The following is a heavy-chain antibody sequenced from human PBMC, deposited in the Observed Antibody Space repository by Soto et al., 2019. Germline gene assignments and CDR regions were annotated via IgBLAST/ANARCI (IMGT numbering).Heavy chain of an antibody. CDR2: ITNSGGST. V-gene: IGHV3-23*01. D-gene: IGHD6-19*01. CDR1: GVTFSTYA. Sequence: GGSLRLSCAASGVTFSTYAMSWVRQAPGKGLEWVSGITNSGGSTYYADSVKGRFTISRDNSKNTLYLQMNSLRAEDTAVYYWSKVRRAVLTYFEDWGQGTRVNVSS. J-gene: IGHJ4*02. CDR3: SKVRRAVLTYFED.